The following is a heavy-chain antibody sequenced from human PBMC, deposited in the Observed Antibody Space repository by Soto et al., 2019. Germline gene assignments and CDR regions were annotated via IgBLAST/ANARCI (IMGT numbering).Heavy chain of an antibody. J-gene: IGHJ4*02. CDR1: GGSISSSGYY. D-gene: IGHD6-6*01. CDR2: IYYTGDT. Sequence: SETLSLTCTVSGGSISSSGYYWNWIRQRPGKGREWIGFIYYTGDTYYSPSLKSRVTILVDTSKNQFSLKLSSVTAADTAVYFCARLDNYSSSSYYLDFWGQGTLVTVSS. CDR3: ARLDNYSSSSYYLDF. V-gene: IGHV4-31*03.